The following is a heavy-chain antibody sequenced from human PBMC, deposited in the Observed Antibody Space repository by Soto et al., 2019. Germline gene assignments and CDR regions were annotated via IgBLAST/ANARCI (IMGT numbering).Heavy chain of an antibody. D-gene: IGHD4-17*01. CDR2: ISSNGGST. CDR3: GKDHDYGDYVVAFDI. J-gene: IGHJ3*02. Sequence: GGSLRLSCSASGFTFSSYAMHWVRQAPGKGLEYVSAISSNGGSTYYADSVKGRFTISRDNSKNTLYLQMSSLRAEDTAGYYCGKDHDYGDYVVAFDIWGQGTMVTVSS. CDR1: GFTFSSYA. V-gene: IGHV3-64D*08.